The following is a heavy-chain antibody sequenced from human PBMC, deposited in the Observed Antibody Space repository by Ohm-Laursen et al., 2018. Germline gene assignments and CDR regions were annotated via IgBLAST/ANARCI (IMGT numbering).Heavy chain of an antibody. Sequence: GSLRLSCTASGFTFSSYWVSWVRQAPGKGLEWVSVIYSGGSTYYADSVKGRFTISRDNSKNTLYLQMNSLRAEDTAVYYCARDYYGDPSSDYWGQGTLVTVSS. CDR3: ARDYYGDPSSDY. CDR1: GFTFSSYW. D-gene: IGHD4-17*01. V-gene: IGHV3-53*01. CDR2: IYSGGST. J-gene: IGHJ4*02.